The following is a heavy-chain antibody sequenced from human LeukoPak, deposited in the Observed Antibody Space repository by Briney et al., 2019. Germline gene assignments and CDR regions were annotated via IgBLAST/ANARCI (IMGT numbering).Heavy chain of an antibody. D-gene: IGHD3-22*01. J-gene: IGHJ4*02. Sequence: SETLSLTCTVSGGSISSYYWSWIRQPAGKGLEWIGRIHTSGSTNYNPSLKSRVTMSVDTSKNQFSLKLSSVTAAGTAVYYCARDLYYYDSSSYYLFDYWGQGTLVTVSS. V-gene: IGHV4-4*07. CDR3: ARDLYYYDSSSYYLFDY. CDR2: IHTSGST. CDR1: GGSISSYY.